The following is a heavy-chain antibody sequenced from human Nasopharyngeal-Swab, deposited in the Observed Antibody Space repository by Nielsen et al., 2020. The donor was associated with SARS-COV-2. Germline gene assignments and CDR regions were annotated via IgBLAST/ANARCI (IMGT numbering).Heavy chain of an antibody. CDR1: GFTLSNYW. D-gene: IGHD6-19*01. V-gene: IGHV3-74*01. CDR3: ARASRGWS. CDR2: INTDAGRT. J-gene: IGHJ5*02. Sequence: GESLKISCAASGFTLSNYWIHWVRQTPGKGLLWVSRINTDAGRTSYADSVKGRFTISRDNAENSLSLQMNSLREEDTAVYYCARASRGWSWGQGTLVTVSS.